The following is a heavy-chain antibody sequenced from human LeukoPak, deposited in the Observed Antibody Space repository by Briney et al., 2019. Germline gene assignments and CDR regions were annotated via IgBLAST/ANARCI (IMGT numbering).Heavy chain of an antibody. CDR1: GFTLEDYG. V-gene: IGHV3-20*04. Sequence: GGSLRLSCAASGFTLEDYGMSWVPQAPGKGWEGVSGINWNGGSTGCADSVKGRFNISRDNAKNSLYLPMNSLRAEDTALYYCARVPYCGGDCYSNWFDPWGQGTLVTV. CDR2: INWNGGST. CDR3: ARVPYCGGDCYSNWFDP. J-gene: IGHJ5*02. D-gene: IGHD2-21*02.